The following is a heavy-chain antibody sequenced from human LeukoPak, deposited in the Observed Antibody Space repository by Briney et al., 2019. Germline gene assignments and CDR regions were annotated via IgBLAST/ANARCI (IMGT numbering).Heavy chain of an antibody. Sequence: PGGSLRLSCAGSGFTFSSYGMHWVRQAPGKGLEWVAVIWYDGSNKYYADSVKGRFTISRDNSKNTLYLQMNSLRAEDTAVYYCARDAGRYFDWLGYWGQGTLVTVSS. D-gene: IGHD3-9*01. V-gene: IGHV3-33*01. CDR3: ARDAGRYFDWLGY. CDR1: GFTFSSYG. J-gene: IGHJ4*02. CDR2: IWYDGSNK.